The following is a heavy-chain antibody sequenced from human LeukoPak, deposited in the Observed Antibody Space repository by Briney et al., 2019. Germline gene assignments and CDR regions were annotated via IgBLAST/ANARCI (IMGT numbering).Heavy chain of an antibody. V-gene: IGHV3-21*01. CDR3: ASEEEGEFDY. D-gene: IGHD2-21*01. CDR2: ISSSSSYI. J-gene: IGHJ4*02. CDR1: GFTFSSYW. Sequence: GGSLRLSCAASGFTFSSYWMNWVRQAPGKGLEWVSSISSSSSYIYYADSVKGRFTISRDNAKNSLYLQMNSLRAEDTAVYYCASEEEGEFDYWGQGTLVTVSS.